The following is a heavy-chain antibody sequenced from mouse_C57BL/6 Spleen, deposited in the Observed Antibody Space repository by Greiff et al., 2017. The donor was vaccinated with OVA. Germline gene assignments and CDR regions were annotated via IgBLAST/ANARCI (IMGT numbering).Heavy chain of an antibody. D-gene: IGHD1-1*01. CDR3: ARGGILRGAMDY. CDR1: GYTFTSYW. Sequence: QVQLQQPGAELVKPGASVKLSCKASGYTFTSYWMQWVKQRPGQGLEWIGEIDPSDSYTNSNQKFKGKATLTVDTSSSTAYMQLSSLTSEDAAVYYCARGGILRGAMDYWGQGTSVTVSS. V-gene: IGHV1-50*01. CDR2: IDPSDSYT. J-gene: IGHJ4*01.